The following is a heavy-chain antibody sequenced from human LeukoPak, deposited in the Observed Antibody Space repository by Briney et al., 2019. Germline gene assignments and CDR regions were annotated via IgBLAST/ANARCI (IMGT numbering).Heavy chain of an antibody. Sequence: ASVKVSCTASGYTFTGYYMHWMRQAPGQGLEWMGWINPNSGGTNYAQKFQGRVTMTRDTSISTAYMELSRLRSDDTAVYYCARVEDTAMNYYYGIDVWGQGTTVTVSS. D-gene: IGHD5-18*01. J-gene: IGHJ6*02. CDR3: ARVEDTAMNYYYGIDV. CDR2: INPNSGGT. CDR1: GYTFTGYY. V-gene: IGHV1-2*02.